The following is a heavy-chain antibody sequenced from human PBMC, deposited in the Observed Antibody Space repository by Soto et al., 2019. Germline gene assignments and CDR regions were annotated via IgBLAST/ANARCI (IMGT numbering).Heavy chain of an antibody. Sequence: GGSLRLSCAASGFTFSSYSMNWVRQAPGKGLEWVSYISSSSSTIYYADSVKGRFTISRDNAKNSLYLQMNSLRAEDTAVYYCARGSVRGWNYWGQGTLVTVSS. CDR2: ISSSSSTI. D-gene: IGHD6-19*01. CDR1: GFTFSSYS. V-gene: IGHV3-48*01. CDR3: ARGSVRGWNY. J-gene: IGHJ4*02.